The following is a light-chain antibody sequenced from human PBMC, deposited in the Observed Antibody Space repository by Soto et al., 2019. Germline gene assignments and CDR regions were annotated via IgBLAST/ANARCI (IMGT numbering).Light chain of an antibody. V-gene: IGKV3-20*01. CDR2: ATS. CDR1: QSVSSTF. CDR3: QQYGSSLWT. J-gene: IGKJ1*01. Sequence: EIVLTQSPGTLSLSPGERASLSCRASQSVSSTFLAWYQQKPGQAPRLLIYATSTRATGIPDRFSGSGSGTDFTLTISRLEPEDFAVYYCQQYGSSLWTFGQWTKVEIK.